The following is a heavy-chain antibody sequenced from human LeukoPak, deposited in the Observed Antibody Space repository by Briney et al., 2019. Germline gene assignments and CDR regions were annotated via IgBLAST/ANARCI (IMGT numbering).Heavy chain of an antibody. J-gene: IGHJ6*03. V-gene: IGHV4-34*01. Sequence: SETLSLTCAVYGLSFSGYYWSWIRQPPGKGLEWIGEINHSGSTNYNPSLKSRVTISVDASKNQFSLKLSSVTAADTAVYYCARHDRQYSSSWYGGYYYYYMDVWGKGTTVTISS. CDR3: ARHDRQYSSSWYGGYYYYYMDV. CDR1: GLSFSGYY. CDR2: INHSGST. D-gene: IGHD6-13*01.